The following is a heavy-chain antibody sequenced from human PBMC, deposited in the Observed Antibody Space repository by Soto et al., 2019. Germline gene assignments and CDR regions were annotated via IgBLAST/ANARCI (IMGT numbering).Heavy chain of an antibody. J-gene: IGHJ5*02. CDR1: GFTFTSYA. CDR2: ISNSGGTT. D-gene: IGHD6-13*01. V-gene: IGHV3-23*01. Sequence: GGSLRLSCAASGFTFTSYAMSWVRQAPGKGLEWVAVISNSGGTTDYADSVKGRFTISRDNSRKTVFLQMNSLRSEDTAVYYCAKDRLAAPVAPRFDPWGQGTLVTVSS. CDR3: AKDRLAAPVAPRFDP.